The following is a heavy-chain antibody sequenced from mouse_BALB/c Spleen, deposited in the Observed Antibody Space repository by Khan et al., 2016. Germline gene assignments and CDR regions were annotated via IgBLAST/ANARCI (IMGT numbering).Heavy chain of an antibody. Sequence: EVQLQESGPDLVKPSQSLSLTCTVTGYSISSGYSWHWIQQFPESKQEWMSYIHYSGSTNYNPSLKSRISFTRDTSKNQVYLQLISVTTEDTDSYYCTRGDYYGRDYWGQGTTLTVSS. V-gene: IGHV3-1*02. CDR1: GYSISSGYS. J-gene: IGHJ2*01. CDR3: TRGDYYGRDY. D-gene: IGHD1-1*01. CDR2: IHYSGST.